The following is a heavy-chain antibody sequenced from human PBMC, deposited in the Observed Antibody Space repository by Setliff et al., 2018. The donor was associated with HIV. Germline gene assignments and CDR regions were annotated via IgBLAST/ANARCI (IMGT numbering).Heavy chain of an antibody. D-gene: IGHD2-15*01. CDR2: IYTSGST. CDR3: ALTGHRLLRGYMDV. J-gene: IGHJ6*03. V-gene: IGHV4-4*09. CDR1: GGSISSYY. Sequence: SETLSLTCTVSGGSISSYYWSWIRQPPGKGPEWIGYIYTSGSTNYNPSLKSRVTMSLDTSKKHFSLKLKSVTAADTAVYYCALTGHRLLRGYMDVWGKGTTV.